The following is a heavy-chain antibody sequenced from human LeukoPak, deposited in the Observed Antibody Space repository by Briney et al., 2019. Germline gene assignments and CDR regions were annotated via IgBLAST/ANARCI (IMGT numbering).Heavy chain of an antibody. D-gene: IGHD6-13*01. Sequence: GGSLRLSCAASGFTFSNAWMSWVRQAPGKGLEWVGRIKSKTDGGTTDYAAPVNGRFTISRDDSKNTLYLQMNSLKTEDTAVYYCTTADRYSSSWARFDYWDQGTLVTVSS. V-gene: IGHV3-15*01. CDR2: IKSKTDGGTT. J-gene: IGHJ4*02. CDR1: GFTFSNAW. CDR3: TTADRYSSSWARFDY.